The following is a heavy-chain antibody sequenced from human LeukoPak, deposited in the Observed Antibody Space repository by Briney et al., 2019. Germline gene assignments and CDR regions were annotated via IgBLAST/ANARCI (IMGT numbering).Heavy chain of an antibody. CDR1: GFTFSSYW. D-gene: IGHD3-10*01. CDR2: INSDGSST. CDR3: ARAMYYSNYLGY. Sequence: GGALRLSCAASGFTFSSYWMHWVRQAPGKGLVWVSRINSDGSSTNYADSVKGRFTISRDNAKNTRYLQMNSLRAEDTAMYYCARAMYYSNYLGYWGQGTLVTVSS. J-gene: IGHJ4*01. V-gene: IGHV3-74*01.